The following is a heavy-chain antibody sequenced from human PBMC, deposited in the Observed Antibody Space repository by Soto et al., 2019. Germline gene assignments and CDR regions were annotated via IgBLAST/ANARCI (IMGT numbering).Heavy chain of an antibody. D-gene: IGHD6-19*01. CDR1: GYTFTSYA. CDR3: ARVRTGLGWDY. J-gene: IGHJ4*02. Sequence: ASVKVSCKASGYTFTSYAMHWVRQAPGQRLEWMGWINAGNGNTKYSQKFQGRVTITRDTSAGTVYMDLSSLRSKDTAVYYCARVRTGLGWDYWGQGTLVTVSS. CDR2: INAGNGNT. V-gene: IGHV1-3*01.